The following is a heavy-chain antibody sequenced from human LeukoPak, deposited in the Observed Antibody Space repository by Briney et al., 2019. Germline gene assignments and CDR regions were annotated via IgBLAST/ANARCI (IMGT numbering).Heavy chain of an antibody. D-gene: IGHD1-26*01. J-gene: IGHJ4*02. CDR3: ARAAYSGSYYDFDY. CDR2: IYYSGST. Sequence: NPSETLSLTCTVSGVSISSYYWSWIRQPPGKGLEWIGYIYYSGSTNYNPSLKSRVTISVDTSKNQFSLKLSSVTAADTAVYYCARAAYSGSYYDFDYWGQGTLVTVSS. CDR1: GVSISSYY. V-gene: IGHV4-59*08.